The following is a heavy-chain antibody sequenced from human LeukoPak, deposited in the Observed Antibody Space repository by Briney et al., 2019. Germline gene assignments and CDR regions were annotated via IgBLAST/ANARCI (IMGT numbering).Heavy chain of an antibody. V-gene: IGHV1-2*02. CDR1: GYTFNAYY. Sequence: GASMKVSCKASGYTFNAYYLHWGRQAPGQGLEWMGWINPNSGGTNYAQKFQGRVTMTRDTSISTAYMELSRLRSDDTAVYYCARGARLTMVRGVITITTPFDYWGQGTLVTVSS. J-gene: IGHJ4*02. D-gene: IGHD3-10*01. CDR3: ARGARLTMVRGVITITTPFDY. CDR2: INPNSGGT.